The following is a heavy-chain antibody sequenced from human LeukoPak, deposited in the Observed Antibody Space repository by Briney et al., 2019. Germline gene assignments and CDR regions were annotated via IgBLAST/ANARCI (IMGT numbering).Heavy chain of an antibody. CDR2: IYSDGRT. J-gene: IGHJ4*02. CDR3: AGQLGRSGHSY. Sequence: GGSLRLSCAASGFAVGSYFTSWVRQAPGKGLEWVSIIYSDGRTTYADSVTGRFTISRDSSKNAVYFQMNSLRVEDTAVYYCAGQLGRSGHSYWGQGAQVTVFS. V-gene: IGHV3-66*04. D-gene: IGHD3-22*01. CDR1: GFAVGSYF.